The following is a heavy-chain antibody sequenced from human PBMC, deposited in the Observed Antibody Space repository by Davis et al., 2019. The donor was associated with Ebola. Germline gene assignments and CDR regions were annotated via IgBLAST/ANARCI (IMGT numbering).Heavy chain of an antibody. J-gene: IGHJ6*02. Sequence: GESLKISCETSGYTFTSYWITWVRQMPGKGLEWMGRIDPSDSYTNYSPSFQGHVTISVDKSINTAYLPWRSLMASDTAIYYCARHYNGGYWYYGMDVWGPGTTVTVSS. CDR1: GYTFTSYW. V-gene: IGHV5-10-1*01. CDR2: IDPSDSYT. CDR3: ARHYNGGYWYYGMDV. D-gene: IGHD2-8*01.